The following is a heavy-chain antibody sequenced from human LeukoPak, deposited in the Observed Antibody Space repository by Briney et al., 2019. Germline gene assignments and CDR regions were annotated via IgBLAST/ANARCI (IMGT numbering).Heavy chain of an antibody. CDR3: AKDYSHLWFGELSH. CDR1: GFTFSSYG. Sequence: GSLRLSCAASGFTFSSYGMHWVRQAPGKGLEWVAFIRYDGSNKYYADSVKGRFTISRDNSKNTLYLQMNSLRAEDTAVYYCAKDYSHLWFGELSHWGQGTLVTVSS. CDR2: IRYDGSNK. D-gene: IGHD3-10*01. J-gene: IGHJ4*02. V-gene: IGHV3-30*02.